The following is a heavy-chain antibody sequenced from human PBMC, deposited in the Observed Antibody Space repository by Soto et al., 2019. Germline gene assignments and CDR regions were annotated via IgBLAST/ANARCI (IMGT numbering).Heavy chain of an antibody. Sequence: PSETLSLTCAVYGGSFSGYYWSWIRQPPGKGLEWIGEINHSGSTNYNPSLKSRVTISVDTSKNQFSLKLSSVTAADTAVYYCARGGVGAIIYNSGMDVWGQGTTVTVSS. J-gene: IGHJ6*02. CDR2: INHSGST. CDR3: ARGGVGAIIYNSGMDV. D-gene: IGHD1-26*01. V-gene: IGHV4-34*01. CDR1: GGSFSGYY.